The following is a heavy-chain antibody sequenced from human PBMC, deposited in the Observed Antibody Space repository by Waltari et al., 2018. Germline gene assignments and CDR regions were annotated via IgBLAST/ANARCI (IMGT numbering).Heavy chain of an antibody. Sequence: QVQLQESGPGLVKPSETLSLTCTVSGGSISSYYWSWIRQAPGKGLEWIEYISYSGSTNYNPSLKGRVTISVDTSKNQFSLKLSSVTAADTAVYYCARVGYDSTRGYYFDYWGQGTLVTVSS. CDR1: GGSISSYY. V-gene: IGHV4-59*01. CDR3: ARVGYDSTRGYYFDY. CDR2: ISYSGST. D-gene: IGHD3-22*01. J-gene: IGHJ4*02.